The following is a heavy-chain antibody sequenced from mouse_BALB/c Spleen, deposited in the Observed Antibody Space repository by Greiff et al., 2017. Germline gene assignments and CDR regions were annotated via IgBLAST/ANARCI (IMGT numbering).Heavy chain of an antibody. V-gene: IGHV5-12-1*01. CDR1: GFAFSSYD. Sequence: EVQVVESGGGLVKPGGSLKLSCAASGFAFSSYDMSWVRQTPEKRLEWVAYISSGGGSTYYPDTVKGRFTISRDNAKNTLYLQMSSLKSEDTAMYYCARHYYGYVDFDYWGQGTTLTVSS. CDR3: ARHYYGYVDFDY. CDR2: ISSGGGST. J-gene: IGHJ2*01. D-gene: IGHD1-2*01.